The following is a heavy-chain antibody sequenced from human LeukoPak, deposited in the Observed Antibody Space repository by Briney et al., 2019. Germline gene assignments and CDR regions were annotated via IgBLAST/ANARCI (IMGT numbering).Heavy chain of an antibody. V-gene: IGHV4-39*01. Sequence: SETLSLTRTVSGGSISSSSYYWGWIRQPPGKGLEWIGSIYYSGSTYYNPSLKSRVTISVDTSKNQFSLKLSSVTAADTAVYYCASYSSSWEFTDYWGQGTLVTVSS. CDR2: IYYSGST. CDR3: ASYSSSWEFTDY. CDR1: GGSISSSSYY. D-gene: IGHD6-13*01. J-gene: IGHJ4*02.